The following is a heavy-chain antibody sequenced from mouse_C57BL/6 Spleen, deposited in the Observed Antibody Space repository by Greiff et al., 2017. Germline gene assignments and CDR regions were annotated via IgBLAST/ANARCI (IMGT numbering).Heavy chain of an antibody. Sequence: EVKLQESGAELVRPGASVKLSCTASGFNIKDDYMHWVKQRPEQGLEWIGWIDPENGDTEYASKFQGKATITADTSSNTAYLQLSSLTSEDTAVYYCTTLLLGFDYWGQGTTLTVSS. CDR3: TTLLLGFDY. V-gene: IGHV14-4*01. J-gene: IGHJ2*01. CDR1: GFNIKDDY. D-gene: IGHD4-1*01. CDR2: IDPENGDT.